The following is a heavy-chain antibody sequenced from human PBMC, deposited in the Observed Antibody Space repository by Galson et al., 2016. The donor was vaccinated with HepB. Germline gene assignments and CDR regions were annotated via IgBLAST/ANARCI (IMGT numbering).Heavy chain of an antibody. J-gene: IGHJ4*02. D-gene: IGHD3-16*02. CDR3: ARGGASRWGSYRYLLYFDY. V-gene: IGHV4-34*01. CDR2: INYSGDS. CDR1: DESFSAFH. Sequence: ATLSLTCAVDDESFSAFHWSWIRQPPGKGLEWIGDINYSGDSNYHPSLESRVTISVDTSKNQVSLKLTSVTAADTAMYYCARGGASRWGSYRYLLYFDYWGQGTLVTVSS.